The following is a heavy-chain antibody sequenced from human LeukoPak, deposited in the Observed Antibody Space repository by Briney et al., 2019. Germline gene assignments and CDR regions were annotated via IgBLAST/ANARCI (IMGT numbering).Heavy chain of an antibody. CDR3: ARGSVVVAATSAFDI. D-gene: IGHD2-15*01. CDR1: GGSISSGGYS. Sequence: SETLSLTCAVSGGSISSGGYSWSWIRQPPGEGLEWIGYIYHSGSTYYNPSLKSRVTVSVDRSKNQFSLKLSSVTAADTAVYYCARGSVVVAATSAFDIWGQGTMVTVSS. J-gene: IGHJ3*02. V-gene: IGHV4-30-2*01. CDR2: IYHSGST.